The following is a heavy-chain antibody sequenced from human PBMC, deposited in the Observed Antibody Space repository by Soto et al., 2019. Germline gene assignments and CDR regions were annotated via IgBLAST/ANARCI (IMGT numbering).Heavy chain of an antibody. Sequence: PSETLSLTCTVSGGSIISTNYYWAWIRQPPGEGLEWIGTIFYTGSTYYNPSLTSRLTISVDTSKNQFSLKLSSVTATDTALYYCASLGLNGDPFDYWGQGTLVTVSS. V-gene: IGHV4-39*01. CDR2: IFYTGST. J-gene: IGHJ4*02. CDR1: GGSIISTNYY. CDR3: ASLGLNGDPFDY. D-gene: IGHD4-17*01.